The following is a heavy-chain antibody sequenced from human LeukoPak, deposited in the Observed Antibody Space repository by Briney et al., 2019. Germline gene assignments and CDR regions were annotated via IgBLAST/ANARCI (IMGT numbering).Heavy chain of an antibody. CDR1: GFTLSSYA. V-gene: IGHV3-33*06. J-gene: IGHJ4*02. CDR2: LWYDGSKK. CDR3: AKYGFDWSPYYFDY. Sequence: PGGSLRLSCAASGFTLSSYAMHWVRQAPGKGLEWVAVLWYDGSKKYYADSVKGRFTISRDNSKNTLYLQMNSLRAEDTAVYYCAKYGFDWSPYYFDYWGQGTLVTVSS. D-gene: IGHD3-9*01.